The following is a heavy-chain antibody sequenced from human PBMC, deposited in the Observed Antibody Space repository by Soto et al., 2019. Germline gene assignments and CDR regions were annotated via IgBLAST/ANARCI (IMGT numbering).Heavy chain of an antibody. J-gene: IGHJ4*02. V-gene: IGHV1-8*01. D-gene: IGHD6-19*01. Sequence: QVQLVQSGAEVKKHGPSVKVSCKASGYTFSSYDINWVRQATGQGLEWMGWLNPNSGDTGYAQKFQGRGTLTRNTSINTAYIERSSLTSDDTAVYYCATSGGGWYLYWGQGTLVTVSS. CDR3: ATSGGGWYLY. CDR1: GYTFSSYD. CDR2: LNPNSGDT.